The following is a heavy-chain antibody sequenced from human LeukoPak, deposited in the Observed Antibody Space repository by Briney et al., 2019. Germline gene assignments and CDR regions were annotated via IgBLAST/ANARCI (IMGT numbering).Heavy chain of an antibody. CDR2: INAGNGNT. J-gene: IGHJ4*02. D-gene: IGHD3-10*01. CDR1: GYTFTSYG. V-gene: IGHV1-3*01. CDR3: ARDPTMVRGPPDY. Sequence: ASVKVSCKASGYTFTSYGITWVRQAPGQRLEWMGWINAGNGNTKYSQKFQGRVTITRDTSASTAYMELSSLRSEDTAVYYCARDPTMVRGPPDYWGQGTLVTVSS.